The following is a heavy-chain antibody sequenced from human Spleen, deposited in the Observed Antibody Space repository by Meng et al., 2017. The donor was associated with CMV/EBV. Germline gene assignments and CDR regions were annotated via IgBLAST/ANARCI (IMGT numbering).Heavy chain of an antibody. V-gene: IGHV4-59*01. J-gene: IGHJ6*02. D-gene: IGHD4-17*01. CDR1: GGSIRSYY. Sequence: LRLSCTVSGGSIRSYYWTWIRQSPGKGLEWIGYIYYSGSTNYNPSLKSRVTISVDSSKNQFSLRLRSVTAADTAVYYCARVSSDHGDYDFYGMDVWGQGTTVTVSS. CDR2: IYYSGST. CDR3: ARVSSDHGDYDFYGMDV.